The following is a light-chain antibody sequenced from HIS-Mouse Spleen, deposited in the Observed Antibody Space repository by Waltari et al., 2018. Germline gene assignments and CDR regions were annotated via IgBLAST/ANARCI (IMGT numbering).Light chain of an antibody. V-gene: IGLV3-21*03. CDR1: NIRTKS. J-gene: IGLJ1*01. CDR2: DVS. CDR3: QVWDSSSDHYV. Sequence: SYVLTQPPSVSVAPGKTARITRGGNNIRTKSGHWYQQKPGQAPVLVVYDVSDRPSGIPERFSGSNSGNTATLTISRVEAGDEADYYCQVWDSSSDHYVFGTGTKVTVL.